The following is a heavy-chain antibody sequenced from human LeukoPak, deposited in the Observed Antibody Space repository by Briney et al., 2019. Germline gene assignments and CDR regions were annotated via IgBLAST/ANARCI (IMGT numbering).Heavy chain of an antibody. V-gene: IGHV4-39*01. CDR1: GGSISSTTYY. CDR3: ARRVSDSGGYYYFDY. D-gene: IGHD3-22*01. Sequence: SETLSLTCTVSGGSISSTTYYWGWIRQPPGKGLQWIGNIYHSGSTYYNPSLKSRVTISVDTSKNQFSLELTSVTAADTAVYYCARRVSDSGGYYYFDYWGQGTLVTVSS. J-gene: IGHJ4*02. CDR2: IYHSGST.